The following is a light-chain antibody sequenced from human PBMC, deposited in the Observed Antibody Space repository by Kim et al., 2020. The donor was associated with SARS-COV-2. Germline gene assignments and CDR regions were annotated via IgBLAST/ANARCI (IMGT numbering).Light chain of an antibody. Sequence: GTLTISCVTYTGAGSSGHYPYWFQQQPGQAPITLICDTSYKHSWTPALFSCSLLGGKAALTLSGAQADDEADYYCFPSYSGARQVFGAGTQLTVL. CDR1: TGAGSSGHY. J-gene: IGLJ3*02. CDR2: DTS. CDR3: FPSYSGARQV. V-gene: IGLV7-46*01.